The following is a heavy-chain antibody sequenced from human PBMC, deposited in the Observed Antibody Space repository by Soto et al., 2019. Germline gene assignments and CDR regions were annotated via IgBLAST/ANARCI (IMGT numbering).Heavy chain of an antibody. D-gene: IGHD3-10*01. CDR1: GGTFSSYA. CDR2: IITIFGTA. V-gene: IGHV1-69*01. Sequence: QVQLVQSGAEVKKPGSSVKVSCKASGGTFSSYAISWVRQAPGQGLEWMGGIITIFGTANYAQKFQGRVTITADESTSTAYMELSSLRSEDTAVYYCASPDFVYYGSGSYPIYYYYGMDVWGQGTTVTVSS. CDR3: ASPDFVYYGSGSYPIYYYYGMDV. J-gene: IGHJ6*02.